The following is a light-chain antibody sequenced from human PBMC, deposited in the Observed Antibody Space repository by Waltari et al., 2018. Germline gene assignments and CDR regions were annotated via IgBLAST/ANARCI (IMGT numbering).Light chain of an antibody. CDR3: FSFVAANSFV. CDR1: SNDIGNYDL. Sequence: QSALTQPASVSGSPGQSITLSCTGTSNDIGNYDLVSWYQQRPGEAPKRLMYGATKRPPGVSNRSSGSKSGKTASLTISGLQTEDEADYYCFSFVAANSFVFGPGTKVTVL. CDR2: GAT. V-gene: IGLV2-23*01. J-gene: IGLJ1*01.